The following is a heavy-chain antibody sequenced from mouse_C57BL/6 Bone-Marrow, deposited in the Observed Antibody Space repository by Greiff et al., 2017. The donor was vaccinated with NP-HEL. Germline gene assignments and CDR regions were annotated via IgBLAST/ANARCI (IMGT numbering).Heavy chain of an antibody. CDR1: GYSITSGYY. V-gene: IGHV3-6*01. J-gene: IGHJ2*01. CDR2: ISYDGSN. Sequence: EVQLQESGPGLVKPSQSLSLTCSVTGYSITSGYYWNWIRQFPGNKLEWMGYISYDGSNNYNPSLKNRISITRDTSKNQFFLKLNSVTTEDTATYYCARSLNDYWGQGTTLTVSS. D-gene: IGHD6-2*01. CDR3: ARSLNDY.